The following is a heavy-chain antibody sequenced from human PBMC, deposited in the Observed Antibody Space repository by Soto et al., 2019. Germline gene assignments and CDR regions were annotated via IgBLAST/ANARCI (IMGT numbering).Heavy chain of an antibody. J-gene: IGHJ4*02. V-gene: IGHV1-18*01. D-gene: IGHD2-8*02. CDR2: INTGSGYT. Sequence: QVHLVQPGAEVKKPGSSVRVSCKTSGYTFSNYAISWVRQAPGQGLEWMGWINTGSGYTNYAHDRVTMTKDASTYTAYLEVTTLSSDHTDIYYCARDRVYTGGSDADYWGQGTLVTVSS. CDR3: ARDRVYTGGSDADY. CDR1: GYTFSNYA.